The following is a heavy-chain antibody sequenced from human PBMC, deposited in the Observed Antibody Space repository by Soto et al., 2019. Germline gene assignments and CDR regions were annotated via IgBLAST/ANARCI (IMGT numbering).Heavy chain of an antibody. CDR1: GFSFSSYA. J-gene: IGHJ4*02. D-gene: IGHD3-10*01. CDR3: AKLLYYGSGSYWEEWSHFDY. Sequence: EVQLLESGGGLVQPGGSLRLSCAASGFSFSSYAMSWVRQAPGKGLEWVSAISGSGGSTYYADSVKGRFTISRDNSKNTLYLQMNSLRAEDTAVYYCAKLLYYGSGSYWEEWSHFDYWGQGTLVTVSS. V-gene: IGHV3-23*01. CDR2: ISGSGGST.